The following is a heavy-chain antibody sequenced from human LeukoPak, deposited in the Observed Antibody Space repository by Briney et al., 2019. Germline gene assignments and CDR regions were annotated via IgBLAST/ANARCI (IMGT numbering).Heavy chain of an antibody. CDR1: SGSISSYY. CDR2: IYTTGAT. D-gene: IGHD5-24*01. CDR3: ARDGYTASYNSLHF. V-gene: IGHV4-4*07. Sequence: SETLSLTCAVSSGSISSYYWSRIRQPAGKGLEWIGRIYTTGATHYNPSLNSRVTMSIDTSKNQFSLKLRSVTAADTAVYYCARDGYTASYNSLHFWGQGILVTVSS. J-gene: IGHJ4*02.